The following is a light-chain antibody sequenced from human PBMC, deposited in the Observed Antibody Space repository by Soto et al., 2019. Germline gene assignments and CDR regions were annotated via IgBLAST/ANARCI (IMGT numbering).Light chain of an antibody. V-gene: IGKV3-20*01. CDR3: EDYGSSPLFT. CDR2: GAS. Sequence: EIVLTQSPGTLSLSPGERATLSCRASQSVSSSYLAWYQQKPGQAPRLHIYGASSRATGSPDRFSGSGSGTDFTLTISRLGHEDFAVYYCEDYGSSPLFTFGPGTKVDIK. J-gene: IGKJ3*01. CDR1: QSVSSSY.